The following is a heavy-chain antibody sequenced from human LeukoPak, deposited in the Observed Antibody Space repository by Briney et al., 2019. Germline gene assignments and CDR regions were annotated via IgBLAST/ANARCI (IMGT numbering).Heavy chain of an antibody. CDR1: GGSISSFY. Sequence: SETLSLTCTVSGGSISSFYWSWIRQPPGKGLEWIGYIYNSGSANYNPSLKSRVTISVDTSKNQFSLELTSVTAADTAVYYCASVHQGDAFDIWGQGTMVTVSS. D-gene: IGHD2-2*01. CDR2: IYNSGSA. CDR3: ASVHQGDAFDI. V-gene: IGHV4-59*01. J-gene: IGHJ3*02.